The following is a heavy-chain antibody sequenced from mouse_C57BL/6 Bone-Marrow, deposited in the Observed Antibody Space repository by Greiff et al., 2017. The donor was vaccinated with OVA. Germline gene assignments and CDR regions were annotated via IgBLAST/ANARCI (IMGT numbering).Heavy chain of an antibody. Sequence: EVHLVESGGGLVKPGGSLKLSCAASGFTFSDYGMHWVRQAPEKGLEWVAYISSGSSTIYYADTVKGRFTISSDNAKNTLFLQMTSLRSEDTAMYYCARRVYYSNYDGYFDVWGTGTTVTVSS. CDR3: ARRVYYSNYDGYFDV. CDR2: ISSGSSTI. V-gene: IGHV5-17*01. J-gene: IGHJ1*03. D-gene: IGHD2-5*01. CDR1: GFTFSDYG.